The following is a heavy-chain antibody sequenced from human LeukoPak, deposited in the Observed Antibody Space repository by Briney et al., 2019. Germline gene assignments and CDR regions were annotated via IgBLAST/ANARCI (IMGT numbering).Heavy chain of an antibody. CDR2: INSNSNYI. D-gene: IGHD5-12*01. J-gene: IGHJ4*02. CDR3: AKDPRGGYSGSWYFDY. CDR1: GFTFSNSS. Sequence: GGSLRLSCAASGFTFSNSSMNWVRQAPGKGLEWVSSINSNSNYIYSADSVKGRFNISRDNAKNALYLQMNSLRVEDTAVYYCAKDPRGGYSGSWYFDYWGQGTLVTVSS. V-gene: IGHV3-21*01.